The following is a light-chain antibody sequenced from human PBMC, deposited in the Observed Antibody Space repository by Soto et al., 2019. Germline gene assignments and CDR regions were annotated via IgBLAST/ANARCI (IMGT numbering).Light chain of an antibody. CDR1: SSDVGGYNY. CDR2: DVS. Sequence: QSVLTQPRSVSGSPGQSVTISCTGTSSDVGGYNYVSWYQQHPGKAPKLMFYDVSERPSGVPDRFSGSKSSNTASLIISGLQAEDEADYYCCSYAGSYTWVFGGGTKLTVL. CDR3: CSYAGSYTWV. V-gene: IGLV2-11*01. J-gene: IGLJ3*02.